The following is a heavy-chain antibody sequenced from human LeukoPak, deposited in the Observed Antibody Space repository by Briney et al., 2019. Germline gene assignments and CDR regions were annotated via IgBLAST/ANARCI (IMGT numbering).Heavy chain of an antibody. V-gene: IGHV3-21*01. Sequence: PGGSLRLSCAASGLSFSSYRVNWVRQAPGKGLEWVSSISSRSNYIYYADSVKGRFTISRDNAKNSLYLQMNSLRAEDTAVYYWGRAMSFYYEGGAYYHSFDISGQGAIITVS. D-gene: IGHD3-22*01. CDR1: GLSFSSYR. CDR3: GRAMSFYYEGGAYYHSFDI. CDR2: ISSRSNYI. J-gene: IGHJ3*02.